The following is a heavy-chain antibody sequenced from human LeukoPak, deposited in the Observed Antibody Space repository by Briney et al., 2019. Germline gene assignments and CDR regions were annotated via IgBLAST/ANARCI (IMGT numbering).Heavy chain of an antibody. CDR3: ARARSAIYYYYYYMDV. V-gene: IGHV1-8*01. Sequence: ASVKVSCKASGYTFTSYDINWVRQASGQGLEWMGWINPNSGNTVYAQKFQGRVTMTRNTSISTAYMELSSLRSEDTAVYYCARARSAIYYYYYYMDVWGKGTTVTISS. CDR2: INPNSGNT. CDR1: GYTFTSYD. J-gene: IGHJ6*03.